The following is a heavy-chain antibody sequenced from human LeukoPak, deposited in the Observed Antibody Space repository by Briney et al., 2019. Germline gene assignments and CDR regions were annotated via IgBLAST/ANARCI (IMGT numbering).Heavy chain of an antibody. J-gene: IGHJ4*02. Sequence: GGSLRLSCAASGFTFSSYAMSWVRQAPGKGLEWVSAISGSGGSTYYADSVKGRFTISRDNSKNTLYLQMNSLRAEDTAVYYCAKDRGSSSWYRLFDYWGQGTLVTVSS. CDR3: AKDRGSSSWYRLFDY. CDR2: ISGSGGST. CDR1: GFTFSSYA. D-gene: IGHD6-13*01. V-gene: IGHV3-23*01.